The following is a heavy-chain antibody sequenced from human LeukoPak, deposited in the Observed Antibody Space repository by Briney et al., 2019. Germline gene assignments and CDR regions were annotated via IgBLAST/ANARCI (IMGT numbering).Heavy chain of an antibody. V-gene: IGHV3-9*02. D-gene: IGHD6-19*01. CDR3: VKVIHSGWFQGAFDC. CDR1: GFTSDDYA. J-gene: IGHJ3*01. Sequence: SLKTSFAASGFTSDDYAMHWVRQAPGKGLGWGSGFKWRTGMMGYADSVKGRFTISRDSAKSSLYLQMNSLRAEDTAFYYCVKVIHSGWFQGAFDCWGQGTMVTVSS. CDR2: FKWRTGMM.